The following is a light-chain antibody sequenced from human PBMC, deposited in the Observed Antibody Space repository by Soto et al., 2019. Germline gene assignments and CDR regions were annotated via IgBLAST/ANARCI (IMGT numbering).Light chain of an antibody. J-gene: IGKJ4*01. CDR3: QQGYSPVLT. CDR1: QTIDTY. CDR2: AAS. V-gene: IGKV1-39*01. Sequence: DIQMTQSPSSLSASVGDRVTITCRASQTIDTYLNWFQQRPGKAPRLLIFAASRLQSGVSSRFSGSGSGTDFTLTISSLQPEDFATYYCQQGYSPVLTFGGGTKVE.